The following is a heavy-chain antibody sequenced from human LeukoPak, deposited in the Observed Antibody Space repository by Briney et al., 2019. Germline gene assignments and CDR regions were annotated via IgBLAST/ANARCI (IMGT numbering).Heavy chain of an antibody. CDR2: INWNGGST. CDR3: ARAHRIAAAGYYYYYYMDV. D-gene: IGHD6-13*01. J-gene: IGHJ6*03. Sequence: GGSLRLSCAASGFTFDDYGMSWVRQAPGKGLEWVSGINWNGGSTGYADSVKGRFTISRDNAKNSLYLQMNSLRAEDTALYYCARAHRIAAAGYYYYYYMDVWGKGTTVTVSS. CDR1: GFTFDDYG. V-gene: IGHV3-20*04.